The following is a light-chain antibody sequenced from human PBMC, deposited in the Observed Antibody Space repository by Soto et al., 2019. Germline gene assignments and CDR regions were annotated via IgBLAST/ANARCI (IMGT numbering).Light chain of an antibody. CDR2: DVT. CDR3: SSFTSTSTPVV. Sequence: QSALTQPASVSGSPGQSITISCTGTSSDIGRYDYISWYQQHPGKAPKLMIYDVTNRPSGIGDRFSGSKSGNPASLTISGLQAEDEADYYCSSFTSTSTPVVFGGGTKVTVL. CDR1: SSDIGRYDY. V-gene: IGLV2-14*01. J-gene: IGLJ2*01.